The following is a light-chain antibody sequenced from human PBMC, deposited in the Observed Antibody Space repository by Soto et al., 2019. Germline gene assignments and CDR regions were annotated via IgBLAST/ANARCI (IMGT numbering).Light chain of an antibody. CDR1: SSNIGAGYD. CDR3: QSYDSSLSGVV. Sequence: QSVLTQPPSVSGAPGQRVTISCTGSSSNIGAGYDVHWYQQLPGTAPKLLIYVNSNRPSGVPDRFSGSNSGTSASLAITGLQAEDEAEYYCQSYDSSLSGVVFGGGTKGTVL. J-gene: IGLJ2*01. V-gene: IGLV1-40*01. CDR2: VNS.